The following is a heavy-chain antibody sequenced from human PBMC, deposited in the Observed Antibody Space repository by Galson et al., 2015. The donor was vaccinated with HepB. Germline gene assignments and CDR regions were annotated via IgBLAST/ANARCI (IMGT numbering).Heavy chain of an antibody. CDR3: ARHDHDYGDYSAFDI. V-gene: IGHV5-51*01. D-gene: IGHD4-17*01. J-gene: IGHJ3*02. Sequence: QSGAEVKKPGESLKISCKGSGYSFTSYWIGWVRQMPGKGLEWMGIIYPGDSDTRYSPSFQGQVTISADKSISTAYLQWSSLKASDTAMYYCARHDHDYGDYSAFDIWGQGTMVTVSS. CDR1: GYSFTSYW. CDR2: IYPGDSDT.